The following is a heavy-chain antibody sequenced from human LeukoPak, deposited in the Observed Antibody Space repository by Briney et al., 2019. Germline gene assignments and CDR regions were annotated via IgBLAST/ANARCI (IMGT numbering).Heavy chain of an antibody. D-gene: IGHD6-19*01. CDR2: ITATGDTA. CDR1: GFTFTKCA. J-gene: IGHJ4*02. Sequence: GGSLRLSCVASGFTFTKCAMSWIRQPPGKGLEWVAIITATGDTAYYADSVKGRFTISRDNSRNTVYMQMDSLRAEDTAIYYCAGDRNSDWYSPLDYWGQGSQVTVSP. V-gene: IGHV3-23*01. CDR3: AGDRNSDWYSPLDY.